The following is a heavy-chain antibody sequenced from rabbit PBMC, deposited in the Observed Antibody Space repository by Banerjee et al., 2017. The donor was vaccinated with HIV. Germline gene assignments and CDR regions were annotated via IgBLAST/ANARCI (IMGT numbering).Heavy chain of an antibody. CDR1: GFSLSGYW. J-gene: IGHJ4*01. D-gene: IGHD4-1*01. V-gene: IGHV1S7*01. Sequence: QLKETGGGLVQPGGSLTLSCKASGFSLSGYWMNWVRQAPGKGLEWIGVIDVGSGSTDYASWVNGRFTISLDNAQNTVLLQMTSLTAADTATYFCARVGAGYEYYFNLWGPGTLVTVS. CDR2: IDVGSGST. CDR3: ARVGAGYEYYFNL.